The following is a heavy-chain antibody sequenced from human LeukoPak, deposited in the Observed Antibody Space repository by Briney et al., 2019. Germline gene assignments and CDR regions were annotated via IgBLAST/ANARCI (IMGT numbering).Heavy chain of an antibody. Sequence: SETLSLTCTVSGGSISSSSYYWGWIHQPPGKGLEWIGSIYYSGSTYYNPSLKSRVTISVDTSKNQFSLKLSSVTAADTAVYYCARAINYGSGSYSPPFDYWGQGTLVTVSS. J-gene: IGHJ4*02. D-gene: IGHD3-10*01. CDR1: GGSISSSSYY. V-gene: IGHV4-39*01. CDR2: IYYSGST. CDR3: ARAINYGSGSYSPPFDY.